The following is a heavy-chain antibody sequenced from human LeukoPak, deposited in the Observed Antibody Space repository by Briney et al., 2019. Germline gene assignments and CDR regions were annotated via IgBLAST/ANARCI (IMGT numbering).Heavy chain of an antibody. CDR1: GFSLSTSGMC. CDR2: IDWDDDK. V-gene: IGHV2-70*11. Sequence: ESGPTLANPTQTLTLTCTFSGFSLSTSGMCVSWIRQPPGKALEWPARIDWDDDKYYSTSLKTRLTISKDTSKNQVVLTMTNMDPVDTATYYCARIRVVPAATYYYYYGMDVWGQGTTVTVSS. D-gene: IGHD2-2*01. CDR3: ARIRVVPAATYYYYYGMDV. J-gene: IGHJ6*02.